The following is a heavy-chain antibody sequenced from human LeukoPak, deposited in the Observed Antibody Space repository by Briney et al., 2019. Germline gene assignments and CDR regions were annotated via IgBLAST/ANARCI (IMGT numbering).Heavy chain of an antibody. CDR3: ARDRLKSGNYYFDY. CDR2: ISGRSSTI. J-gene: IGHJ4*02. Sequence: PGGSLRLSCAASAFTFSDYSMNWVRQAPGKGLEWVSYISGRSSTIYYADSVKGRFTISRDNAKSSMYLQMNSLRAEDTAVYYCARDRLKSGNYYFDYWGQGTLVTVSS. V-gene: IGHV3-48*01. D-gene: IGHD1-26*01. CDR1: AFTFSDYS.